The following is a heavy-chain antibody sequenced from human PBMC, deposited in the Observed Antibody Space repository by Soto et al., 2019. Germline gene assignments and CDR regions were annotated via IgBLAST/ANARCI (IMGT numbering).Heavy chain of an antibody. D-gene: IGHD6-19*01. Sequence: QVQLVESGGGVVQPGRSLRLSCAASGFTFSSYGMHWVRQAPGKGLEWVAVISYDGSNKYYADSVKGRFTISRDNSKNTLYLQMNSLRAEDTAVYYCAKDKCSGWYGDYWGQGTLVTVSS. V-gene: IGHV3-30*18. CDR2: ISYDGSNK. CDR1: GFTFSSYG. CDR3: AKDKCSGWYGDY. J-gene: IGHJ4*02.